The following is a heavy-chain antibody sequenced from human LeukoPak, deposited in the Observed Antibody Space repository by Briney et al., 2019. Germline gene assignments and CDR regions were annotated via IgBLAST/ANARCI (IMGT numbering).Heavy chain of an antibody. V-gene: IGHV1-46*01. CDR3: ARAREPYYYDSSIDY. CDR2: INPSGGST. CDR1: GHSLTSYS. Sequence: ASVKVSCKAFGHSLTSYSMHWVRQAPGQGLEWMGIINPSGGSTSYAQKFQGRVTITADESTSTAYMELSSLRSEDTAVYYCARAREPYYYDSSIDYWGQGTLVTVSS. J-gene: IGHJ4*02. D-gene: IGHD3-22*01.